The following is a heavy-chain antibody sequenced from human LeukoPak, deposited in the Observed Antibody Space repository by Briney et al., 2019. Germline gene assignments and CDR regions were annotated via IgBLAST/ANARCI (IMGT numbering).Heavy chain of an antibody. CDR2: IYYSGST. CDR1: GVFISSGGFY. V-gene: IGHV4-31*03. J-gene: IGHJ3*02. CDR3: ARSVSWGLLVRDDAFDI. D-gene: IGHD2-21*01. Sequence: TLSDTRTVSGVFISSGGFYWSWIRQHPGKGLEWIGYIYYSGSTYYNPSLKRRVTLSVDKSKNQFSLKLSSVTAADTAVYYCARSVSWGLLVRDDAFDIWGQGTRVTVSS.